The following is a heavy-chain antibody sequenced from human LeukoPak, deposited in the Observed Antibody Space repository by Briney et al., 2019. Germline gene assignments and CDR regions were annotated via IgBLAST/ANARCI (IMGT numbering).Heavy chain of an antibody. CDR3: ARDADTTTRNWYFDL. Sequence: GRSLRLSCAPSGFTFRNYGIHWVRQAPGKGLEWVAAISYDGTKKFYSDSGEGRFTISRGNSMNTLYLQINSLRAEDTALYFCARDADTTTRNWYFDLWGRGTLLTVSS. CDR2: ISYDGTKK. J-gene: IGHJ2*01. D-gene: IGHD3-16*01. CDR1: GFTFRNYG. V-gene: IGHV3-30*03.